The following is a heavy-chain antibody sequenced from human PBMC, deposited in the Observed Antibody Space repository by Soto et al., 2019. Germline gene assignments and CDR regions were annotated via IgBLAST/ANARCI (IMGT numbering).Heavy chain of an antibody. D-gene: IGHD3-10*01. J-gene: IGHJ5*02. V-gene: IGHV2-5*02. CDR2: IYWDDDK. CDR3: APSVILLWFGEPPNWFDP. CDR1: GFSLSTSGVG. Sequence: SGPTLVNPTQTLTLTCTFSGFSLSTSGVGVGWIRQPPGKALEWLALIYWDDDKRYSPSPKSRLTITKDTSKNQVVLTMTNMDPVDTATYYCAPSVILLWFGEPPNWFDPWGQGTLVTVSS.